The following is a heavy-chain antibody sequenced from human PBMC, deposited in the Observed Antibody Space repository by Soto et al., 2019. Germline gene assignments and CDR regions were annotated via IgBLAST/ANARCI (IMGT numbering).Heavy chain of an antibody. CDR2: ISSSSSVI. D-gene: IGHD2-21*01. CDR3: ARYLIIPRAFDI. CDR1: ASTFSTHS. Sequence: GGSLRLPRAVSASTFSTHSMPWVAQAPGKGLEWVSYISSSSSVIYYADSVKGRIAVSRDNAKNSLYLQMHSLRAEDTAVYYCARYLIIPRAFDIWGQGTTVTVSS. J-gene: IGHJ3*02. V-gene: IGHV3-48*04.